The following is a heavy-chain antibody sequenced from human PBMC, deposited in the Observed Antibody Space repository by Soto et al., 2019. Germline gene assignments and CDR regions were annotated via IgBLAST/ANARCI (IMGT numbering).Heavy chain of an antibody. V-gene: IGHV3-23*01. CDR1: GFTFSSYA. CDR2: ISGSGGST. CDR3: AKDRAEWGSYDY. Sequence: EVQMLESGGGLVQPRESLRLSCAASGFTFSSYAMSWVRQAPGKGLKWVSTISGSGGSTYYAESVKGRFTISRDNSKNTLYLQMNSLRAEDTAVYYCAKDRAEWGSYDYWGQGILVTVSS. D-gene: IGHD7-27*01. J-gene: IGHJ4*02.